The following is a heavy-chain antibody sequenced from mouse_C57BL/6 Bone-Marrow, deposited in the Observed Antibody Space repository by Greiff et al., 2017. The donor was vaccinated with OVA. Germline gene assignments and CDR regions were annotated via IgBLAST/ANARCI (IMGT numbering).Heavy chain of an antibody. J-gene: IGHJ1*03. CDR1: GYTFTSYW. Sequence: QVQLQQPGAELVKPGASVKLSCKASGYTFTSYWMHWVKQRPGQGLEWIGMIHPNSGSTNYNEKFKSKATLTVDKSSSTAYMQLSSLTSEDSAVYYGAASYYGYDGGPWYFDVWGTGTTVTVSS. CDR2: IHPNSGST. CDR3: AASYYGYDGGPWYFDV. D-gene: IGHD2-9*01. V-gene: IGHV1-64*01.